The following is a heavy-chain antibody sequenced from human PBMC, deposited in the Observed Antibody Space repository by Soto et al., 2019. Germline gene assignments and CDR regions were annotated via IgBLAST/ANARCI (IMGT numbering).Heavy chain of an antibody. Sequence: EVQLVESGGGLVQPGGSLRLSCAASGFTVSSNYMSWVRQAPGKGLEWVSVIYSGGSTYYADSVKGRFTISRHNSQNTLYLQMNSLRAEDTAVYYCARNTYYYGSGTFDYWGQGTLVTVSS. CDR2: IYSGGST. J-gene: IGHJ4*02. CDR3: ARNTYYYGSGTFDY. V-gene: IGHV3-53*04. D-gene: IGHD3-10*01. CDR1: GFTVSSNY.